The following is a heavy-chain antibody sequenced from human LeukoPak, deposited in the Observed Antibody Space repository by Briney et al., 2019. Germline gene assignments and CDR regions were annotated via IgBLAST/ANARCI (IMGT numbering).Heavy chain of an antibody. CDR3: AKALCGGGSCYYFDY. V-gene: IGHV3-9*01. CDR1: GFTFDDYA. CDR2: ISWNSGSI. D-gene: IGHD2-15*01. Sequence: GGSLRLSCAASGFTFDDYAMHWVRQAPGKGLEWVSGISWNSGSIGYADSVKGRYTISRDNAKNSLYLQMNSLRAEDTALYYCAKALCGGGSCYYFDYWGQGTLVTVSS. J-gene: IGHJ4*02.